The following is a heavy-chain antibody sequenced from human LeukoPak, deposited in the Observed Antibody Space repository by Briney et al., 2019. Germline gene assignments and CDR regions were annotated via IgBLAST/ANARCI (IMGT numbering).Heavy chain of an antibody. D-gene: IGHD3-22*01. V-gene: IGHV4-30-4*01. J-gene: IGHJ5*02. Sequence: SETLSLTCTVSGGSISSGDYYWSWIRQPPGKGLEWIEYIYYSGSTYYNPSLKSRVTISVDTSKNQFSLKLSSVTAADTAVYYCARSRDSTYYYDSSGSWFDPWGQGTLVTVSS. CDR2: IYYSGST. CDR1: GGSISSGDYY. CDR3: ARSRDSTYYYDSSGSWFDP.